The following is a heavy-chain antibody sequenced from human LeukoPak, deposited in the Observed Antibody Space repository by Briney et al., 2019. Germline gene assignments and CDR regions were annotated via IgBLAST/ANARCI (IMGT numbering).Heavy chain of an antibody. J-gene: IGHJ2*01. CDR1: GVSFSGYY. CDR2: LNHSGST. Sequence: SETLSLTCAVYGVSFSGYYWSWIRQPPGKGLEWIGELNHSGSTNYNPSLKSRATISVETSKTLFSLQLSFVPAAKTAVSYSARDLRVTTPGLWYFDLWGRGTLVTASS. V-gene: IGHV4-34*01. CDR3: ARDLRVTTPGLWYFDL. D-gene: IGHD4-17*01.